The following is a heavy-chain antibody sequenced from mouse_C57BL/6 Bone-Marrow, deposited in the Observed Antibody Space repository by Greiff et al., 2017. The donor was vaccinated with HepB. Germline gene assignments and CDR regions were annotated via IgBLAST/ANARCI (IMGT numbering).Heavy chain of an antibody. V-gene: IGHV5-6*02. J-gene: IGHJ4*01. CDR1: GFTFSSYG. CDR2: ISSGGSYT. Sequence: DVKLVESGGDLVKPGGSLKLSCAASGFTFSSYGMSWVRQTPDKRLEWVATISSGGSYTYYPDSVKGRFTISRDNAKNTLYLQMSSLKSEDTAMYYCARHPYYYAMDYWGQGTSVTVSS. CDR3: ARHPYYYAMDY.